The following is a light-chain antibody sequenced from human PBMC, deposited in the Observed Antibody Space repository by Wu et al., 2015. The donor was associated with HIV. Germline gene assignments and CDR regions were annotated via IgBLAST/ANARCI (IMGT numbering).Light chain of an antibody. CDR1: QNISSS. CDR2: GAS. V-gene: IGKV3-15*01. CDR3: QQYNNWIT. Sequence: EIVMTQFPATLSVSPGERATLSCRASQNISSSLAWYQQKRGQAPRLLIYGASNRATGVAARFTGSGSVTEFTLTITSMQSEDFAVYYCQQYNNWITFGQGHDWRLN. J-gene: IGKJ5*01.